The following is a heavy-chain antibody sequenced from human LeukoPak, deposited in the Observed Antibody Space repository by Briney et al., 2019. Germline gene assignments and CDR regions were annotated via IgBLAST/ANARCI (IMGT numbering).Heavy chain of an antibody. Sequence: PGGSLRLSCAASGFTFSSYGMSWVRQAPGKGLEWVSGISGSGGRTYYADSVKGRFTISRDNSKNTLYLQMNSLRPEDTAVYYCAKNPLRYFDWPRPYFDYWGQGTLVTVSS. V-gene: IGHV3-23*01. CDR2: ISGSGGRT. CDR3: AKNPLRYFDWPRPYFDY. D-gene: IGHD3-9*01. CDR1: GFTFSSYG. J-gene: IGHJ4*02.